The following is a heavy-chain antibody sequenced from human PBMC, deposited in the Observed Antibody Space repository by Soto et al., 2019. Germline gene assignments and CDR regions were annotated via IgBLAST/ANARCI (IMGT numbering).Heavy chain of an antibody. J-gene: IGHJ4*02. V-gene: IGHV4-39*01. D-gene: IGHD3-9*01. CDR2: IYHSGST. CDR3: ARLEGLATISYYFDY. CDR1: GGSISSSSSY. Sequence: PSETLSLTCTVSGGSISSSSSYWGWIRQPPGKGLEWIGSIYHSGSTYYNPSLKSRVTISFDTSKNQVSMKLSSVTAADTAVYYCARLEGLATISYYFDYWGQGALVTVS.